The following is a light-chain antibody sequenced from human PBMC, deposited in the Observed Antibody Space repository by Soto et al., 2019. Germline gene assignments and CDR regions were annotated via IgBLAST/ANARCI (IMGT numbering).Light chain of an antibody. J-gene: IGKJ1*01. V-gene: IGKV3-20*01. CDR3: QQYNNWPRT. Sequence: EIVLTQSPGTLSLSPGERATLSCRASQSVSSSYLAWYQRKPGQAPRLLIYGASSRATGVPDRFSGSGSGTEFTLTISSLQSEDFAVYYCQQYNNWPRTFGQGTKVDIK. CDR1: QSVSSSY. CDR2: GAS.